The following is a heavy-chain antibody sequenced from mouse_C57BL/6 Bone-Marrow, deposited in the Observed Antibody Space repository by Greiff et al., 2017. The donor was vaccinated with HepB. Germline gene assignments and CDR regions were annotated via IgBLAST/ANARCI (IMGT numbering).Heavy chain of an antibody. CDR1: GFTFSDYG. CDR2: ISSGSSTI. J-gene: IGHJ3*01. CDR3: ARRMGRKGDWFAY. Sequence: EVMLVEPGGGLVKPGGSLKLSCAASGFTFSDYGMHWVRQAPEKGLEWVAYISSGSSTIYYADTVKGRFTISRDNAKNTLFLQMTSLRSEDTAMYYCARRMGRKGDWFAYWGQGTLVTVSA. D-gene: IGHD4-1*01. V-gene: IGHV5-17*01.